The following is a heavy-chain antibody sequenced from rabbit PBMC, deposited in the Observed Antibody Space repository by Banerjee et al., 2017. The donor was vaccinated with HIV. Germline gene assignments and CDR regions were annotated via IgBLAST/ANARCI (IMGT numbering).Heavy chain of an antibody. D-gene: IGHD7-1*01. CDR3: ARGVDNGYRM. CDR1: GFSFSSSYW. Sequence: QEQLEESGGDLVKPEGSLTLTCTASGFSFSSSYWICWVRQAPGKGLEWIACIYAGSSGDTAYASWAKGRFTISKTSSTTVTLQMTSLTAADTATYFCARGVDNGYRMWGQGTLVTVS. J-gene: IGHJ3*01. CDR2: IYAGSSGDT. V-gene: IGHV1S45*01.